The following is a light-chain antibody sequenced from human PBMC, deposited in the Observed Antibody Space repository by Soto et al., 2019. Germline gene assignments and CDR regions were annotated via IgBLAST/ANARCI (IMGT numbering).Light chain of an antibody. CDR3: AAWDDNLRGYWV. Sequence: QSALTQPASVSGSPGQSITISCTGTSSDVGGYNYVSWYQQQSGKAPKLMIHEVSNRPSGVSNRFSGSKSGNTASLTISGLQAEDEADYFCAAWDDNLRGYWVFGGGTKLTVL. V-gene: IGLV2-14*01. CDR1: SSDVGGYNY. J-gene: IGLJ2*01. CDR2: EVS.